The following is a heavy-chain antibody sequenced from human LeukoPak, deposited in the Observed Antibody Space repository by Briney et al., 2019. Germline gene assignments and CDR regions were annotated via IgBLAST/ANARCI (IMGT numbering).Heavy chain of an antibody. CDR1: GGTFSSYT. CDR3: ARDHHDGYNFDY. CDR2: IIPILGIA. Sequence: SVKVSCKASGGTFSSYTISWVRQAPGQGLEWMGRIIPILGIANYAQKFQGRVTITADKSTSTAYMELSSLRSEDTAVYYCARDHHDGYNFDYWGPGTLVTVSS. J-gene: IGHJ4*02. D-gene: IGHD5-24*01. V-gene: IGHV1-69*04.